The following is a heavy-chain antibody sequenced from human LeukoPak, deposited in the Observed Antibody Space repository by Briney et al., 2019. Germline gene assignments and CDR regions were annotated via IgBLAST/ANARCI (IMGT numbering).Heavy chain of an antibody. Sequence: GGSLRLSCAASGVTFSRYWMHWVRQATGRALVCVSRIKNDGSRTTYADAVKGRFTISRDNAKNTLYLQMNSLSADDTAVYYCVREPYCSGGSCYTSGFDCWGQGTLVTVSS. CDR2: IKNDGSRT. D-gene: IGHD2-15*01. CDR1: GVTFSRYW. CDR3: VREPYCSGGSCYTSGFDC. V-gene: IGHV3-74*01. J-gene: IGHJ4*02.